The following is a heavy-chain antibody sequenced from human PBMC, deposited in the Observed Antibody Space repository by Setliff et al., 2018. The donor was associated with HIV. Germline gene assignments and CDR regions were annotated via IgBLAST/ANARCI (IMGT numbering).Heavy chain of an antibody. Sequence: ASVKVSCKASGYTFTSYGISWVRQAPGQGLEWMGWISAYNGNTNYAQKLQGRVTMTTDTSTSTAYMELSNLRSEDTAVYYCARGRSRAKDAFDIWGQGTMVTVSS. V-gene: IGHV1-18*01. CDR1: GYTFTSYG. CDR3: ARGRSRAKDAFDI. D-gene: IGHD6-13*01. CDR2: ISAYNGNT. J-gene: IGHJ3*02.